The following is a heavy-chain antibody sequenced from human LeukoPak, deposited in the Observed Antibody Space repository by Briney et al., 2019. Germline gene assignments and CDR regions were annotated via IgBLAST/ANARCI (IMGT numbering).Heavy chain of an antibody. CDR1: GFTFSSYA. J-gene: IGHJ4*02. V-gene: IGHV3-30*04. CDR2: ISYDGSNR. Sequence: GGSLRLSCAASGFTFSSYAMHWVRQAPGKGLEWVAVISYDGSNRYYADSVKGRFTISRDNSRSTLYLQMNSLRPEGTAIYYCAREGYYGSGSPPSLYFDYWGQGTLVTVSS. D-gene: IGHD3-10*01. CDR3: AREGYYGSGSPPSLYFDY.